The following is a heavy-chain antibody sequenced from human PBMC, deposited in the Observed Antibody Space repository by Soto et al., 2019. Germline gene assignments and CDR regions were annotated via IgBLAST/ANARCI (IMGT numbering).Heavy chain of an antibody. CDR2: IGGSGGAT. D-gene: IGHD3-10*01. CDR3: AKALWFGESSHYFDY. Sequence: PGGSLRLSCAASVFTFSSDGMHWVRQAPGKGLEWVSGIGGSGGATVYADSVKGRFTISRDNSRNTLYLQMNFLRGGDTAVYYCAKALWFGESSHYFDYWGQGTLVTVSS. V-gene: IGHV3-23*01. CDR1: VFTFSSDG. J-gene: IGHJ4*02.